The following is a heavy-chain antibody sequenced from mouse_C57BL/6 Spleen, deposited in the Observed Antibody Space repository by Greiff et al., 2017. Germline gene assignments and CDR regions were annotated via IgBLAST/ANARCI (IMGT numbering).Heavy chain of an antibody. CDR1: GYAFSSSW. J-gene: IGHJ4*01. CDR3: ARRLYGSSYAMDY. Sequence: VKLQESGPELVKPGASVKISCKASGYAFSSSWMNWVKQRPGKGLEWIGRIYPGDGDTNYNGKFKGKATLTADKSSSTAYMQLSSLTSEDSAVYFCARRLYGSSYAMDYWGQGTSVTVSS. V-gene: IGHV1-82*01. D-gene: IGHD1-1*01. CDR2: IYPGDGDT.